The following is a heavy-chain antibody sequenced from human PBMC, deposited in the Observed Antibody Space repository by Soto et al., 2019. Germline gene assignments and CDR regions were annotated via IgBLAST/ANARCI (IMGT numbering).Heavy chain of an antibody. CDR2: IYPGDSET. CDR1: GYNFPSYW. Sequence: GESPKILCKGSGYNFPSYWLGRVRPRAGKGVGWMGIIYPGDSETRYSPSIHRHITSTANNSITTAHLQWSSRKASDAVLYYCARYDTSGYFRFEYWGQGTLVTVSS. D-gene: IGHD3-22*01. CDR3: ARYDTSGYFRFEY. V-gene: IGHV5-51*01. J-gene: IGHJ4*03.